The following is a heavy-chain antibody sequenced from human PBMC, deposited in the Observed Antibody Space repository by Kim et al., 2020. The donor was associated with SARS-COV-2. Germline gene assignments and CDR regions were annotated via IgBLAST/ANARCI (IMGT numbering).Heavy chain of an antibody. D-gene: IGHD2-2*01. J-gene: IGHJ6*02. V-gene: IGHV4-59*09. CDR3: ARGPIVVVPAAKYYYGMDV. Sequence: SRVTISVDTSKNQFSLKLSSVTAADTAVYYCARGPIVVVPAAKYYYGMDVWGQGTTVTVSS.